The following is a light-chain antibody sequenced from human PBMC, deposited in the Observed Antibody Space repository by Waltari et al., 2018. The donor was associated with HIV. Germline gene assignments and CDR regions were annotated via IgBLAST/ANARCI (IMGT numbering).Light chain of an antibody. J-gene: IGLJ3*02. CDR3: LTYVSDSGTWK. CDR2: DVP. Sequence: QSPLTQPASVSGNPGQSVTIPCTGTNIDVGNYNLVSWYQQHPGKAPKLLIFDVPKRPSGVSSRFSGSKSGYWASLTISGLLTEDESYYYCLTYVSDSGTWKFGGGTYLTV. V-gene: IGLV2-23*02. CDR1: NIDVGNYNL.